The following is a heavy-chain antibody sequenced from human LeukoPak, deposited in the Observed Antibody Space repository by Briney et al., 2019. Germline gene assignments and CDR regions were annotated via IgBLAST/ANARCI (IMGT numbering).Heavy chain of an antibody. Sequence: SQTLSLTCTVSGGSISSGGYYWSWIRQHPGKGLEWIGYIYYSGSTYYNPSLKSRVTISVDTSKNQFSLKLSSVIAADTAVYYCARGPYYYDSKTFDYWGQGTLVTVSS. CDR1: GGSISSGGYY. D-gene: IGHD3-22*01. J-gene: IGHJ4*02. CDR3: ARGPYYYDSKTFDY. V-gene: IGHV4-31*03. CDR2: IYYSGST.